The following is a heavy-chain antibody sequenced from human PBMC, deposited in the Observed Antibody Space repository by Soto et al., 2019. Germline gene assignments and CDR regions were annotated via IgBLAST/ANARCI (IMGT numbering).Heavy chain of an antibody. V-gene: IGHV4-31*03. J-gene: IGHJ2*01. CDR1: GGSISSGGYY. CDR2: IYYSGST. Sequence: SETLSLTCTVSGGSISSGGYYWSWIRQHPGKGLEWIGYIYYSGSTYYNPSLKSRVTISADTSKNQFSLKLSSVTAADTAVYYCAGGGNSSGYYLYWYFDLWGRGTLVTVSS. CDR3: AGGGNSSGYYLYWYFDL. D-gene: IGHD3-22*01.